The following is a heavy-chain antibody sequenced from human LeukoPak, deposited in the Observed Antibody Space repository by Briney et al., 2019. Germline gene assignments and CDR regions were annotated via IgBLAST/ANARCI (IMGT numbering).Heavy chain of an antibody. D-gene: IGHD2-8*01. Sequence: ASLKVSCKASGYTFTGSYIHWMRQAPGQGLEWMGWINPNSGGTKYAQNFQGRLTVTRDTSTSTAYMELSGLRADDTAVYYCARVAYCTKGVCINFYLGGQGTLVTVSS. CDR2: INPNSGGT. CDR3: ARVAYCTKGVCINFYL. V-gene: IGHV1-2*02. CDR1: GYTFTGSY. J-gene: IGHJ4*02.